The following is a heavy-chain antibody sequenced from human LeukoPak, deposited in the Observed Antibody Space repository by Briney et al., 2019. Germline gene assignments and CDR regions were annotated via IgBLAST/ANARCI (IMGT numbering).Heavy chain of an antibody. D-gene: IGHD2-2*01. J-gene: IGHJ4*02. CDR2: IYYSGST. Sequence: SQTLSLTCTVSGGSISSGGYYWSWIRQHPGKGLEWIGYIYYSGSTYYNPSLKSRVTISVDTSKNQFSLKLSSVTAADTAVYYYARGPGCSSTSCYLSFDYWGQGTLVTVSS. CDR1: GGSISSGGYY. V-gene: IGHV4-31*03. CDR3: ARGPGCSSTSCYLSFDY.